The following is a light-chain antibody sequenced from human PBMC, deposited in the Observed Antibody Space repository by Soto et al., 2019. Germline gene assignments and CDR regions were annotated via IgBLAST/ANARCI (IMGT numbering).Light chain of an antibody. V-gene: IGKV3-11*01. CDR1: QDVDSY. J-gene: IGKJ3*01. CDR3: QQRNTWPFT. CDR2: DAS. Sequence: EIVLTQSPATLSLSPGERATLSCRASQDVDSYLAWYQQTPGQAPRLLIYDASNRAPGIPARFSGSGSGTDFTLTISSLAPEDFAVYYCQQRNTWPFTFGPGTKVDIK.